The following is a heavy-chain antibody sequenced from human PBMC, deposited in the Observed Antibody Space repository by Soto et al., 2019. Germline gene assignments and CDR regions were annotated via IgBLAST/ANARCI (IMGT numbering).Heavy chain of an antibody. CDR1: GFSLSTSGVG. V-gene: IGHV2-5*02. CDR3: AHSWGTVTAYYSGLDV. Sequence: QITLKESGPTLVKPTQTLTLTCTFSGFSLSTSGVGVAWIRQPPGKALEWLALIYWDDDDRYSPSLKNRVTITKDTAKDEVVLTMTNIEAAATATYFGAHSWGTVTAYYSGLDVWGQGTTVTVSS. J-gene: IGHJ6*02. D-gene: IGHD4-17*01. CDR2: IYWDDDD.